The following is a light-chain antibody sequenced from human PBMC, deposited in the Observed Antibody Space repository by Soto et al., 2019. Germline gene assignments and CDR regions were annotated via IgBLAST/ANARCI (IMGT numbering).Light chain of an antibody. J-gene: IGKJ2*01. CDR2: GAS. CDR3: HQYGSSPSYT. CDR1: QSASSSY. Sequence: EIVLTQSPGTLSLSPGERATLSCRASQSASSSYLAWYQQKPGQAPRLLIYGASSRATGIPDRFSGRGSGTDFTLTISRLEPEDFAVYYCHQYGSSPSYTLGQGTKLEIK. V-gene: IGKV3-20*01.